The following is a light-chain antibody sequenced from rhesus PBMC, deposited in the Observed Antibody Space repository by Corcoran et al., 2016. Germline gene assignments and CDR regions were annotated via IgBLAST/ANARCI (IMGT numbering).Light chain of an antibody. V-gene: IGKV1S12*01. CDR1: QNIYSN. CDR2: AAS. Sequence: DIQMTQSQSALSASVGDRVTISCRASQNIYSNLAWYQQKPGKAPKLLIYAASILQTGIPSRFSGSGSGTDFTLTISSLQPEDSAAYYCQHYYDNPRTFGQGTKVEIK. J-gene: IGKJ1*01. CDR3: QHYYDNPRT.